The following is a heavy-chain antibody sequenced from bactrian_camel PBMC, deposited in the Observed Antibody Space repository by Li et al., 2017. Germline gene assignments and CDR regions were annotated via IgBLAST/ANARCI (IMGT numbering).Heavy chain of an antibody. CDR2: LDDAGRI. J-gene: IGHJ6*01. CDR3: AAEPGLQVVSNRKMYVRTENFRY. CDR1: GDTYSSEL. V-gene: IGHV3S53*01. Sequence: HVQLVESGRYSVQTGGSLRLSCRASGDTYSSELCMAWFRQAPGKEREGVAVLDDAGRINYADSVKGWFTISKDNAKNTIYLEMNSLKPEDTAVYYCAAEPGLQVVSNRKMYVRTENFRYWGQGTQVTVS. D-gene: IGHD5*01.